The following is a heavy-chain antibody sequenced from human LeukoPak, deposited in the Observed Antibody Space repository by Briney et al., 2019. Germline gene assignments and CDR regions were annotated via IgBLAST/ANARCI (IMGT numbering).Heavy chain of an antibody. D-gene: IGHD6-19*01. CDR3: ARVVAGTRYFDY. CDR2: IYYSGST. V-gene: IGHV4-61*08. CDR1: GGSISSGGYY. J-gene: IGHJ4*02. Sequence: PSETLSLTCTVSGGSISSGGYYWSWIRQHPGKGLEWIGYIYYSGSTNYNPSLKSRVTISVDTSKNQFSLKLSSVTAADTAVYYCARVVAGTRYFDYWGQGTLVTVSS.